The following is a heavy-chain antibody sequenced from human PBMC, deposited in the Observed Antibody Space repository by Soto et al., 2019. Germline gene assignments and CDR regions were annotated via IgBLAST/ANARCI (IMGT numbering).Heavy chain of an antibody. V-gene: IGHV1-2*04. CDR1: GDSFNDYY. CDR2: INPNGGVT. Sequence: QVQLVQSGAEVRKPGASVTVSCRSSGDSFNDYYIHWVRQAPGQGFEWMGWINPNGGVTKYAQKFQGWVSMTRDTSIRTVYMQLSRLRSHAPAVYYCAGESGGATATLDYYYPDMDVWCTGTTVTVTS. CDR3: AGESGGATATLDYYYPDMDV. J-gene: IGHJ6*03. D-gene: IGHD5-12*01.